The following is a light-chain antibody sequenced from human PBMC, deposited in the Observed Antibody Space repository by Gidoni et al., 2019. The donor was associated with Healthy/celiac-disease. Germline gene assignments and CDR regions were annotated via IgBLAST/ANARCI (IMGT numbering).Light chain of an antibody. CDR2: AAS. CDR3: QQSYSTPLYT. CDR1: QSISIY. J-gene: IGKJ2*01. Sequence: DIQMTQSPSSLSASVGDRVTITCRASQSISIYLNWYQQKPGKAPKLLIYAASSLQSGVPSRFSGSGSGTDFTLTISSLQPEDFATYYCQQSYSTPLYTFGQXTKLEIK. V-gene: IGKV1-39*01.